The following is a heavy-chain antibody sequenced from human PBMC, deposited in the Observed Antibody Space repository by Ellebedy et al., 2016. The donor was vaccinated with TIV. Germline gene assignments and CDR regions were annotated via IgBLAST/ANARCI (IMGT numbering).Heavy chain of an antibody. Sequence: MPSETLSLTCTVSGGSISNSDYYRNWIRQPPGKGLEWIGSIYYSGSAYYNPSLKSRVTVSVDTSKNQFSLNLTSVTAADTAVYYCARDGLHSSGWYCDYWGQGTQVTVSS. V-gene: IGHV4-39*07. CDR1: GGSISNSDYY. CDR3: ARDGLHSSGWYCDY. D-gene: IGHD3-22*01. J-gene: IGHJ4*02. CDR2: IYYSGSA.